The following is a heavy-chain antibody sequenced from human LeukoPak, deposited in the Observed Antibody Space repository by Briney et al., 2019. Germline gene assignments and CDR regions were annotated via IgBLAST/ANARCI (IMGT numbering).Heavy chain of an antibody. CDR3: STLTSRGLSDS. D-gene: IGHD1-20*01. J-gene: IGHJ4*02. CDR1: GFTFSNAW. V-gene: IGHV3-15*07. CDR2: IKSKADGETI. Sequence: GGSLRLSCATSGFTFSNAWMNWVRQAPGKGLEWVGRIKSKADGETIDYAAPVKGRFTFSRDDSRNMLYLQMNSLKSEDTAVYYCSTLTSRGLSDSWGQGTLVTVSS.